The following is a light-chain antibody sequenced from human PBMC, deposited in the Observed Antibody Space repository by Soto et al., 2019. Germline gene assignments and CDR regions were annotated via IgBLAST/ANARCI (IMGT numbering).Light chain of an antibody. CDR2: AAY. V-gene: IGKV1-27*01. J-gene: IGKJ1*01. CDR3: QKYNSAPWT. Sequence: DIQMTQSPSSLSASVGDRVTITCRASQGISNYLAWYQQKPGKVPKLLIYAAYTLQSVVPTRFSGSGSGTDFTCTISSLQREDVATAYCQKYNSAPWTVGQGTKVEIK. CDR1: QGISNY.